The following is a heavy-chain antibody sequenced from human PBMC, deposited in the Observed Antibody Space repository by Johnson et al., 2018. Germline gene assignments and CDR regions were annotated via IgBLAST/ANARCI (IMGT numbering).Heavy chain of an antibody. Sequence: QVQLVQSGAEVKKXGSSXKVXCKASGYTLTDRYLHWVRQAPGQALEWMGWITPLNDNTIYAQKFQDRVTITRDRSMSTAYMELSSLRSEDTGIYFCARSRHVGHGDYPDGFDIWGQGTMVTVSS. CDR1: GYTLTDRY. V-gene: IGHV1-45*02. D-gene: IGHD4-17*01. J-gene: IGHJ3*02. CDR2: ITPLNDNT. CDR3: ARSRHVGHGDYPDGFDI.